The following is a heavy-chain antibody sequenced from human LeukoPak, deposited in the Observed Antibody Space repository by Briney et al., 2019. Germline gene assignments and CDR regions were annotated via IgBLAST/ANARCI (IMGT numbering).Heavy chain of an antibody. V-gene: IGHV1-18*01. CDR3: ARSSLAVAGSVFDY. D-gene: IGHD6-19*01. Sequence: RASVKVSCKASGYTFTSYGISWVRQAPGQGLECMGWISTYNGNTHYAQKLQGRVTMTTDTSTSTAYMELRSLRSDDTAVYYCARSSLAVAGSVFDYWGQGTLVTVSS. J-gene: IGHJ4*02. CDR1: GYTFTSYG. CDR2: ISTYNGNT.